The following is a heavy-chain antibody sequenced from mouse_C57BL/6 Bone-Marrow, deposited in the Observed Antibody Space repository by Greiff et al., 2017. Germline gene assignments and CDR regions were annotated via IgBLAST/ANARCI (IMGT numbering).Heavy chain of an antibody. CDR2: IYPGGGYT. CDR3: ARGYYGRYFDV. V-gene: IGHV1-63*01. D-gene: IGHD1-1*01. CDR1: GYTFTNYW. J-gene: IGHJ1*03. Sequence: VQLQQSGAELVRPGTSVKMSCKASGYTFTNYWIGWAKQRPGHGLEWLGDIYPGGGYTNYNAKFKGQATRTADKSSSTAYMQFSSLTSEDSAIYYCARGYYGRYFDVWGTGTTVTVSS.